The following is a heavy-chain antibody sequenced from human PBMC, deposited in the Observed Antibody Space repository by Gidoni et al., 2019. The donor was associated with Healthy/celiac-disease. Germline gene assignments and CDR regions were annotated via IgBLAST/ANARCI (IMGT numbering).Heavy chain of an antibody. V-gene: IGHV4-59*01. CDR1: GGSISSYY. Sequence: QVQLQESGPGLVKPSETLSLTCPVSGGSISSYYWSWIRQPPGKGLEWIGYIYYSGSTNYNPSLKSRVTISVDTSKNQFSLKLSSVTAADTAVYYCAREGGINYYDSSGFDYWGQGTLVTVSS. D-gene: IGHD3-22*01. CDR2: IYYSGST. CDR3: AREGGINYYDSSGFDY. J-gene: IGHJ4*02.